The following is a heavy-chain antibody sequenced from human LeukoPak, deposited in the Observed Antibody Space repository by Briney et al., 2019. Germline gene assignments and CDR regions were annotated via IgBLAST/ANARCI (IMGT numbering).Heavy chain of an antibody. CDR2: ISSSGSTI. CDR1: GFTFSSYE. D-gene: IGHD4-11*01. Sequence: GWSLRLSCAASGFTFSSYEMNWVRQAPGKGLEWVSYISSSGSTIYYADSVKGRFTISRDNAKNSLYLQMNSLRAEDTAVYYCAKDGTSDYLDYGMDVWGQGTTVTVSS. V-gene: IGHV3-48*03. J-gene: IGHJ6*02. CDR3: AKDGTSDYLDYGMDV.